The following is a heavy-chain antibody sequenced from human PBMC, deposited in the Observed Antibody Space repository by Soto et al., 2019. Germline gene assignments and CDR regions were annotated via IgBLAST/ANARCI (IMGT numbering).Heavy chain of an antibody. CDR2: ISSSDSII. V-gene: IGHV3-11*01. Sequence: GGSLRLSCAASGFTFSDSYMSWIRQAPGKGLEWVSYISSSDSIIYYSDSVKGRFIISRDKAKNSLYLQMNSLRAEDTAVYYCARDLGYYDSSGYFDYWGQGTLVTVSS. CDR3: ARDLGYYDSSGYFDY. D-gene: IGHD3-22*01. J-gene: IGHJ4*02. CDR1: GFTFSDSY.